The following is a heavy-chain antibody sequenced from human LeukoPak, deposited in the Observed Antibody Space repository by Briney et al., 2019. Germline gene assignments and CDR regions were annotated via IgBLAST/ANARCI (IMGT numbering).Heavy chain of an antibody. V-gene: IGHV4-61*02. Sequence: SETLSLTCTVSGGSISSGSYYWSWLRQPAGTGLEWIGRIYTSGSTNYNPSLKSRVTISVDTSKNQFSLKLSSVTAADTAVYYCAREFYYDSSGYYSVYFDYWGQGTLVTVPS. D-gene: IGHD3-22*01. CDR2: IYTSGST. CDR3: AREFYYDSSGYYSVYFDY. CDR1: GGSISSGSYY. J-gene: IGHJ4*02.